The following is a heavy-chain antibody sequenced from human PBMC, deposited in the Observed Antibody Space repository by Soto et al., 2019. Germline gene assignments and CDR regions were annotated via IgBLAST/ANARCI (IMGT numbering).Heavy chain of an antibody. Sequence: ASGFTFSSYGMHWVRQAPGKGLEWVAVISYDGSNKYYADSVKGRFTISRDNSKNTLYLQMNSLRAEDTAVYYCAKDGYSSGWLVDYWGQGTLVTVS. V-gene: IGHV3-30*18. D-gene: IGHD6-19*01. CDR2: ISYDGSNK. CDR3: AKDGYSSGWLVDY. J-gene: IGHJ4*02. CDR1: GFTFSSYG.